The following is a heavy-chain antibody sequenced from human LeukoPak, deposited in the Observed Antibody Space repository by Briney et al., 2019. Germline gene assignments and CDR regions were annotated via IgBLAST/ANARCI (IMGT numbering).Heavy chain of an antibody. CDR3: ANFGLTVTTNDAFDI. J-gene: IGHJ3*02. Sequence: PGGSLRLSCAASGFTFSSYSMNWVRQAPGKGLEWVSSISSSSSYIYYADSVKGRFTISRDNAKNTLYLQMNSLRAEDTAVYYCANFGLTVTTNDAFDIWGQGTMVTVSS. V-gene: IGHV3-21*01. CDR1: GFTFSSYS. D-gene: IGHD4-17*01. CDR2: ISSSSSYI.